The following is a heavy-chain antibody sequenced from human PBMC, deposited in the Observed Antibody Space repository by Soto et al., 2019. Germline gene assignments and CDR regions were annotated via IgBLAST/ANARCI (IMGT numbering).Heavy chain of an antibody. CDR3: ASFDGTLVRGGRSSPYEIDV. CDR1: GGTFNNYA. V-gene: IGHV1-69*01. J-gene: IGHJ6*02. Sequence: QVLLVQSGPEVKKPGSSVKVSCKASGGTFNNYAINWVRQAPGKGLEWMGGIIPTFGTGNHAQKFQGRVTITAEESTTTAYMEVNRLRSEDAAIYYCASFDGTLVRGGRSSPYEIDVWGQGTTVIVSS. CDR2: IIPTFGTG. D-gene: IGHD3-10*01.